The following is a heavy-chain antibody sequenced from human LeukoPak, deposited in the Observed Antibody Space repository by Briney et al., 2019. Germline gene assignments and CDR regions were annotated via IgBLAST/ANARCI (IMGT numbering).Heavy chain of an antibody. D-gene: IGHD3-22*01. CDR1: GGSITRSSYY. V-gene: IGHV4-39*07. J-gene: IGHJ5*02. CDR3: ARGISDSSGQNWLDP. CDR2: IYYSGST. Sequence: PSETLSPTCTVSGGSITRSSYYWGWIRQPPGKGLEWIGSIYYSGSTQYKSSLKSRVTILVDTSKNQFSLKLSSVTAADTAVYYCARGISDSSGQNWLDPWGQGTLVTVSS.